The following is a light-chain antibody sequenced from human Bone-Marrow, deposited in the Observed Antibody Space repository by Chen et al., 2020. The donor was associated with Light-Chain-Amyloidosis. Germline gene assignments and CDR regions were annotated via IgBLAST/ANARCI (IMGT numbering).Light chain of an antibody. CDR3: QSYDISLSAWV. J-gene: IGLJ3*02. V-gene: IGLV1-40*01. CDR2: GNN. Sequence: QSVLTQPPSVSGAPGQRVTISFTGSSPNIGANYEVHWYQQLPGTAPTPLIYGNNNRPSGVPARFAGYKSGSSASLAITGLQAEDEADYYCQSYDISLSAWVFGGGTKPTVL. CDR1: SPNIGANYE.